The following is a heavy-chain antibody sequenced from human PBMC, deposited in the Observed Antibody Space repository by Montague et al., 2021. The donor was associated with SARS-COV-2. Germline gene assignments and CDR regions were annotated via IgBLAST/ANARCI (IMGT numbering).Heavy chain of an antibody. CDR3: AKASWIQLWFRTPYFDY. CDR1: GFTFSSYA. J-gene: IGHJ4*02. D-gene: IGHD5-18*01. V-gene: IGHV3-23*01. CDR2: ISGSGGST. Sequence: SLSLSSSASGFTFSSYAMSWVRQAPGKGLEWVSAISGSGGSTYYADSVKGRFTISRDNSKNTLYLQMNSLRAEDTAVYYCAKASWIQLWFRTPYFDYWGQGTLVTVSS.